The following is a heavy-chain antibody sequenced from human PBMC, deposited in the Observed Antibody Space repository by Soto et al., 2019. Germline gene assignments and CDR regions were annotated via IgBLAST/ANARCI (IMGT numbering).Heavy chain of an antibody. D-gene: IGHD5-18*01. V-gene: IGHV1-3*01. CDR1: GYTFTSYA. J-gene: IGHJ4*02. Sequence: QVQLVQSGAEVKKPGASVKVSCKASGYTFTSYAMHWVRQAPGQRLEWMGWINAGNGNTKYSQKFQGRVTITRDTSASTAYMELSSLRSEDTAVYYCARDPDTAMVSFDYWGQGTLVTVSS. CDR2: INAGNGNT. CDR3: ARDPDTAMVSFDY.